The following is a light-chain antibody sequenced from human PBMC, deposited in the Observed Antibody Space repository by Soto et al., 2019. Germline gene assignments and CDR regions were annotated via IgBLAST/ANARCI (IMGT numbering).Light chain of an antibody. J-gene: IGKJ1*01. Sequence: DIQMTESPSSLFASVGDRVTITCRASQSISKYVNWYQQKPVKAPKLLIYTASSLQSGVPSRFSGSGSETAFTLTISTLQPEDFATFYCQQSHTTPWTVGQGTKGELK. CDR2: TAS. V-gene: IGKV1-39*01. CDR1: QSISKY. CDR3: QQSHTTPWT.